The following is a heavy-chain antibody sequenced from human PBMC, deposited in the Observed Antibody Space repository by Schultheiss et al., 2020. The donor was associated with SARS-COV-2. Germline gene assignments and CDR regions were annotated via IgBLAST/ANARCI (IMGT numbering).Heavy chain of an antibody. CDR2: ISGSAGAT. CDR3: AKDNIDSSGWALDH. D-gene: IGHD3-22*01. Sequence: GGSLRLSCAASGFTFSGNAMTWVRQAPGKGLEWVSAISGSAGATYYANSVKGRFTISRDNSNNTLYLQMNSLRVEDTAVYYCAKDNIDSSGWALDHWGRGIVVTVSS. J-gene: IGHJ4*02. CDR1: GFTFSGNA. V-gene: IGHV3-23*01.